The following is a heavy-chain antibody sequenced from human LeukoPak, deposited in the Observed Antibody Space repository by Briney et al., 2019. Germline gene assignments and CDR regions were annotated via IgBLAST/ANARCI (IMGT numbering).Heavy chain of an antibody. J-gene: IGHJ4*02. CDR3: TKSRSVAGDS. CDR2: INSDESTT. Sequence: GGSLRLSCAASGFTFSNYWMHWVRQAPGKGLVWVSRINSDESTTTYADSAKGRFTISRDNAKNTLYLQMNSLRAEDTAVYYCTKSRSVAGDSWGQGTLVTVSS. D-gene: IGHD6-19*01. CDR1: GFTFSNYW. V-gene: IGHV3-74*01.